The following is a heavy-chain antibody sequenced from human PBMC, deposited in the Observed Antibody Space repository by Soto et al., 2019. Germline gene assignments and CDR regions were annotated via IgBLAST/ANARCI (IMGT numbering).Heavy chain of an antibody. CDR2: INHSGST. CDR1: GGSFSGYY. CDR3: ARGRGNYYYSSGYYYWFDP. J-gene: IGHJ5*02. V-gene: IGHV4-34*01. Sequence: SETLSLTCAVYGGSFSGYYWSWIRQPPGKGLEWIGEINHSGSTNYNPSLKSRVTISVDTSKNQFSLKLSSVTAADTAVYYCARGRGNYYYSSGYYYWFDPCGQGTLVTVSS. D-gene: IGHD3-22*01.